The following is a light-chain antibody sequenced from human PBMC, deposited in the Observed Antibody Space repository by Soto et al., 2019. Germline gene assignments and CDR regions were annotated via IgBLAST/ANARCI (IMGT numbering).Light chain of an antibody. V-gene: IGLV2-14*01. CDR3: RSYTRFSPLYV. J-gene: IGLJ1*01. Sequence: QSVLTQPASVSGSPGQSITISCTGTNSDIGFYNYVSWYQQHPGEAPKLIIYEVAKRPSGLSSRFSGSKSGNTASLTISGLQAEDEADYHCRSYTRFSPLYVLGTGPKVTVL. CDR2: EVA. CDR1: NSDIGFYNY.